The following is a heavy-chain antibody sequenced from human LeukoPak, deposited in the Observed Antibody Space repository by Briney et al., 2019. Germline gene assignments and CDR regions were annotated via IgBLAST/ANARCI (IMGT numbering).Heavy chain of an antibody. CDR1: GFTFSSYA. CDR3: ARVNLNDAFDI. CDR2: ISYDGSNK. Sequence: GGSLRLSCAASGFTFSSYAMNWVRQAPGKGLEWVALISYDGSNKNYADSVKGRFTISRDNSKNTLYLQMNSLRAEDTAVYYCARVNLNDAFDIWGQGTMVTVSS. D-gene: IGHD3-9*01. V-gene: IGHV3-30-3*01. J-gene: IGHJ3*02.